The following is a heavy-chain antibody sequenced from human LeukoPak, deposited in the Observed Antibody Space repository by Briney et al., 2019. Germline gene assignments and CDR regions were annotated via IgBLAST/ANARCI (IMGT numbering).Heavy chain of an antibody. CDR2: ISYDGSNK. CDR1: GFTFSSYA. D-gene: IGHD1-26*01. V-gene: IGHV3-30-3*01. CDR3: ARDRRLVYYFDY. Sequence: AGGSLRLSCAASGFTFSSYAMHWVRQAPGKGLEWVAVISYDGSNKYYADSVKGRFTISRDNSKNTLYLQMNSLRAEDTAVYYCARDRRLVYYFDYWGQGTLVTVSS. J-gene: IGHJ4*02.